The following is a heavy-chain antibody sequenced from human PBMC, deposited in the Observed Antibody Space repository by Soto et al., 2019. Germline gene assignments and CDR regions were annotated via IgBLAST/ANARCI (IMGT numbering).Heavy chain of an antibody. CDR1: GYTFTGYY. J-gene: IGHJ4*02. CDR3: ARVRQYQLLYFDY. CDR2: INPNSGGT. V-gene: IGHV1-2*02. D-gene: IGHD2-2*01. Sequence: ASVKVSCKAAGYTFTGYYMHWVRQAPGQGLEWMGWINPNSGGTNYAQKFQGRVTMTRDTSISTAYMELSRLRSDDTAVYYCARVRQYQLLYFDYWGQGTMVTVSS.